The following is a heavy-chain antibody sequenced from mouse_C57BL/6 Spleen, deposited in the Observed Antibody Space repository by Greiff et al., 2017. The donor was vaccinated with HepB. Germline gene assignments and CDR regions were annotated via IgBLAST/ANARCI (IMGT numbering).Heavy chain of an antibody. Sequence: QVQLQQSGAELARPGASVKLSCKASGYTFTSYGISWVKQRTGQGLEWIGEVYPRSGNTYYNEKFKGKATLTADKSSSTAYMELRSLTSEDSAVYFCARYGVTTAMDYWGQGTTVTVSS. CDR3: ARYGVTTAMDY. CDR2: VYPRSGNT. V-gene: IGHV1-81*01. CDR1: GYTFTSYG. D-gene: IGHD2-3*01. J-gene: IGHJ4*01.